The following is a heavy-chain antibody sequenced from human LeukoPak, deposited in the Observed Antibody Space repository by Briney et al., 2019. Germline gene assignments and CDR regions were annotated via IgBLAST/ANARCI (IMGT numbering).Heavy chain of an antibody. D-gene: IGHD6-13*01. Sequence: AGGSLRLSCAASGFTFSSYAMHWVRQAPGKGLEWVAVISYDGSNKYYADSVKGRFTISRDNSKNTLYLQMNSLRAEDTAVYYCARDQQQLDAFDIWGQGTMVTVSS. V-gene: IGHV3-30-3*01. CDR2: ISYDGSNK. J-gene: IGHJ3*02. CDR1: GFTFSSYA. CDR3: ARDQQQLDAFDI.